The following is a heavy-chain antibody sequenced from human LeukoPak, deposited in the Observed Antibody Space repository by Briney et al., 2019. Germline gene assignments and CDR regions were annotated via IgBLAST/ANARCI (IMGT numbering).Heavy chain of an antibody. CDR2: ISGSWTTI. Sequence: GXTFSXXXXNXVRQXPGKGXXXXSYISGSWTTIYYADSVKGRFTISRDNAENSLYLQMNSLTAEDTAVYYCARLWSGYYYLDYWGQGTLVTVSS. J-gene: IGHJ4*02. V-gene: IGHV3-48*03. D-gene: IGHD3-3*01. CDR1: GXTFSXXX. CDR3: ARLWSGYYYLDY.